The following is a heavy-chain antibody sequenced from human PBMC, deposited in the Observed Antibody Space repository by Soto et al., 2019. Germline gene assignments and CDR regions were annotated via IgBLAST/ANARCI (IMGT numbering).Heavy chain of an antibody. CDR1: GGSISSSSYF. Sequence: PSETLSLTCSVSGGSISSSSYFWGWIRLPPGKGLEWIGSIYYSGSTYYNPSLKSRVTISVDTSKNQFSLKLSFVTAADTALYYCARANCGGDCYSPYYYYGMDVWGQGTTVT. J-gene: IGHJ6*02. D-gene: IGHD2-21*02. V-gene: IGHV4-39*01. CDR2: IYYSGST. CDR3: ARANCGGDCYSPYYYYGMDV.